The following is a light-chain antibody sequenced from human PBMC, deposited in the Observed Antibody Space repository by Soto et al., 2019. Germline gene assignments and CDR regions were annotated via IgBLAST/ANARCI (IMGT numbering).Light chain of an antibody. CDR2: KAS. CDR3: QQYKSYPYT. CDR1: QSINRW. Sequence: DIPMTQSPATLSASVGDIVTITCRASQSINRWLAWYQQKPGKAPKLLISKASSLESGVPSRYSGSGSGTVFPLTMSSLQPDVFATYYGQQYKSYPYTLRQGAKLEI. V-gene: IGKV1-5*03. J-gene: IGKJ2*01.